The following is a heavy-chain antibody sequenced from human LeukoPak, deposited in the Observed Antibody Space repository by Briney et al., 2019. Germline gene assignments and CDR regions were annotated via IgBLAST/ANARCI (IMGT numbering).Heavy chain of an antibody. Sequence: ASVKVSCKPSGYTFNGYYMHWVRQAPGQGLAWMGWINPHSGDTIYAHKFLGRVTMTRATSISTAYMELSRLRSDDTAVYYCARATPCYYGGIDDYVLEYFHHWGQGTLVTVSS. CDR2: INPHSGDT. D-gene: IGHD3-22*01. CDR3: ARATPCYYGGIDDYVLEYFHH. CDR1: GYTFNGYY. J-gene: IGHJ1*01. V-gene: IGHV1-2*02.